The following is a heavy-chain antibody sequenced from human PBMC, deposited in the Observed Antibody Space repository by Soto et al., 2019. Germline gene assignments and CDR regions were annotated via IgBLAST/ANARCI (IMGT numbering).Heavy chain of an antibody. CDR1: GNSTSGTSSF. J-gene: IGHJ4*02. V-gene: IGHV4-39*01. Sequence: QLQLRESGPGLVKPSETLSLTCTVSGNSTSGTSSFWAWIRQPPGKNLEWIGSVYYTGSTYYNSSLKSRVSISIDTSKNQFSLSLNSVTAADTAVYYCTRRVRSTGLLDYWGQGALVTVSS. D-gene: IGHD4-4*01. CDR3: TRRVRSTGLLDY. CDR2: VYYTGST.